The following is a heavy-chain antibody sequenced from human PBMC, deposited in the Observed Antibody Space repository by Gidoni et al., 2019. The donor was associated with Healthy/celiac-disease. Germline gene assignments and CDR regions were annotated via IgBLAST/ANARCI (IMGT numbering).Heavy chain of an antibody. J-gene: IGHJ4*02. Sequence: QVQLQQWGAGLLKPPETLSLTCAVYGGSFSGYYWSWIRQPPGKGLEWIGEINHSGSTNYNPSLKSRVTISVDTSKNQFSLKLSSVTAADTAVYYCARRRYSGYDSRYYFDYWGQGTLVTVSS. CDR2: INHSGST. V-gene: IGHV4-34*01. CDR3: ARRRYSGYDSRYYFDY. D-gene: IGHD5-12*01. CDR1: GGSFSGYY.